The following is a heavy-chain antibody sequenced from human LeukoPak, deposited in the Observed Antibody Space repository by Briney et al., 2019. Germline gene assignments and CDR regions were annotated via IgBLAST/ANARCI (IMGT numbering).Heavy chain of an antibody. D-gene: IGHD1-26*01. CDR2: IGSSSSYT. Sequence: GGSLRLSCAASGFTFSDFYMSWIRQAPGKGLEWVSYIGSSSSYTNHADSVKGRFTISRDNAKNSLYLQMSGLRADDTAVYYCARGGQELDNWGQGTLVTVSS. CDR1: GFTFSDFY. CDR3: ARGGQELDN. J-gene: IGHJ4*02. V-gene: IGHV3-11*06.